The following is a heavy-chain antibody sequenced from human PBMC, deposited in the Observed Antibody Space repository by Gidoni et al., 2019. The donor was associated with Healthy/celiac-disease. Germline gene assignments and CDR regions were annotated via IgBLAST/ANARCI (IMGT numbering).Heavy chain of an antibody. V-gene: IGHV4-4*07. Sequence: QVQLQESGPGLVKPSETLSLTCTVSGGSISGYYWSWIRQPAGKGLEWIGRIYSSGNTTSNPSRKSRVTLSVDTSKKHLSLKLTSVTAADTAVYYCARGSLEFDYWGQGTLVTVSS. CDR2: IYSSGNT. CDR3: ARGSLEFDY. CDR1: GGSISGYY. J-gene: IGHJ4*02. D-gene: IGHD1-1*01.